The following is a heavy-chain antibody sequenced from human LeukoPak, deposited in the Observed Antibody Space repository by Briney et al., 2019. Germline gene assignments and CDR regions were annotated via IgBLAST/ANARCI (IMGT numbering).Heavy chain of an antibody. CDR2: IWYDGSNK. CDR3: ARASSNRYSSSFYYYYGMDV. Sequence: PGRSLRLSCAASGFTFSSYAMHWVRQAPGKGLEWVAVIWYDGSNKYYADSVKGRFTISRDNSKNTLYLQMSSLRAEDTAVYYCARASSNRYSSSFYYYYGMDVWGQGTTVTVSS. CDR1: GFTFSSYA. V-gene: IGHV3-33*08. D-gene: IGHD5-18*01. J-gene: IGHJ6*02.